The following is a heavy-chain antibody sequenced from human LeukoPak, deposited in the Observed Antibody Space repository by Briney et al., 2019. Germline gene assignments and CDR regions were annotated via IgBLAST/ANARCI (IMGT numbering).Heavy chain of an antibody. D-gene: IGHD6-19*01. Sequence: PSETLSLTCTVSGGSISSSSYYWGWIRQPPGKGLEWIGSIYYSGSTYYNPSLKSRVTISVDTSKNQFSLKLSSATAADTAVYYCARLSQWLKYMDVWGKGTTVTVSS. V-gene: IGHV4-39*01. CDR3: ARLSQWLKYMDV. CDR1: GGSISSSSYY. CDR2: IYYSGST. J-gene: IGHJ6*03.